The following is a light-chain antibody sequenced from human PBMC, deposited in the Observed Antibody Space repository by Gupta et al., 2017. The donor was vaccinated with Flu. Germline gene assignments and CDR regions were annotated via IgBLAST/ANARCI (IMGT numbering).Light chain of an antibody. Sequence: DIQMTQSPSSLSASVGDRVTITCRASQSISSYLNWYQQKPGKAPKLLIYAASSWQSGVPSRFSGSGFGTDFTLTISSRQPEDFAAYYYQQNNSTPPWTFGQGTKVEIK. CDR2: AAS. J-gene: IGKJ1*01. CDR1: QSISSY. CDR3: QQNNSTPPWT. V-gene: IGKV1-39*01.